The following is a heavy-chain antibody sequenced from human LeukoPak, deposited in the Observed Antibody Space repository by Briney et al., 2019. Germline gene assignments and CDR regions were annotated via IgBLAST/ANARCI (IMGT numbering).Heavy chain of an antibody. CDR3: ARVHLRPH. Sequence: GGTLRLSCAASGFSLSDSYVTWIRQPPGKGLEWVSYLNMSGTSTKYADSVKCRFTISRDNAKNWVFLDRTGLRADDTAVYYCARVHLRPHLGQGTLVTVSS. CDR1: GFSLSDSY. V-gene: IGHV3-11*01. D-gene: IGHD3-10*01. J-gene: IGHJ4*02. CDR2: LNMSGTST.